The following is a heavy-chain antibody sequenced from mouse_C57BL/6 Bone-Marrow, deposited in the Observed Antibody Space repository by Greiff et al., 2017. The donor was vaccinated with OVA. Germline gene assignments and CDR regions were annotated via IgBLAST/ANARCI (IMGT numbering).Heavy chain of an antibody. D-gene: IGHD2-10*02. CDR1: GFTFSSYG. J-gene: IGHJ4*01. Sequence: EVKVVESGGDLVKPGGSLKLSCAASGFTFSSYGMSWVRQTPDKRLEWVATISSGGSYTYYPDSVKGRFTISRDNAKNTLYLQMSSLKSEDTAMYYCARRGYGNPYYAMDYWGQGTSVTVSS. CDR2: ISSGGSYT. V-gene: IGHV5-6*02. CDR3: ARRGYGNPYYAMDY.